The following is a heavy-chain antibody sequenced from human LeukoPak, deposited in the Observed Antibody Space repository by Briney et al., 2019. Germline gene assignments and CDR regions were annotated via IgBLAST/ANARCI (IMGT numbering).Heavy chain of an antibody. CDR1: GRSFSGYY. CDR2: INHSGST. V-gene: IGHV4-34*01. D-gene: IGHD3-9*01. J-gene: IGHJ4*02. CDR3: ARGGYYDILTGYYFDY. Sequence: SEPRSLTGAVYGRSFSGYYWSWIRQPPGKGLKWIGEINHSGSTNYNPSLKSRVTISGDTSKNQFSLKLSSVTAPHTPVYYWARGGYYDILTGYYFDYWGQGTLVTVSS.